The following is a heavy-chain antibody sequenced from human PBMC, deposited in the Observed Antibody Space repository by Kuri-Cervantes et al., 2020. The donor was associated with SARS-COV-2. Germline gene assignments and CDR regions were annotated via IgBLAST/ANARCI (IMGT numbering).Heavy chain of an antibody. CDR3: AKDAGIGANWGDGLDY. D-gene: IGHD7-27*01. CDR1: GFTFSSYA. J-gene: IGHJ4*02. V-gene: IGHV3-30*04. CDR2: ISYDGSNK. Sequence: GESLKISCAASGFTFSSYAMHWVRQAPGKGLEWVAVISYDGSNKYYADYVKGRFTISRDNSKNTLYLQMNSLRTADTAVYYCAKDAGIGANWGDGLDYWGQGTLVTVSS.